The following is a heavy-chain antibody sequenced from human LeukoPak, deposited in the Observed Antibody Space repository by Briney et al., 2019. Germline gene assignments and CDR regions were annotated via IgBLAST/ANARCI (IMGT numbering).Heavy chain of an antibody. V-gene: IGHV3-23*01. CDR3: AKAATMIVVVITTPFDY. D-gene: IGHD3-22*01. J-gene: IGHJ4*02. CDR2: LSGDGGTT. Sequence: GGSLRLSCTASGFTFSNYAMSWVRQAPGKGLEWVSALSGDGGTTYYADSVRGRFTISRDNSKNTLYLQMNGLRAEDTAVYYCAKAATMIVVVITTPFDYWGQGTLVTVSS. CDR1: GFTFSNYA.